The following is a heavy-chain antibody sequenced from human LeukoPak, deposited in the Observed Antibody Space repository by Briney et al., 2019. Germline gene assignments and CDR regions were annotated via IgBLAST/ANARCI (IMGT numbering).Heavy chain of an antibody. CDR1: GGSFSGYY. J-gene: IGHJ6*02. CDR2: INHSGST. CDR3: ARGPRHYSSSWYLGRYYGMDV. Sequence: SSETLSLTCAVYGGSFSGYYWSWIRQPPGKGLEWIGEINHSGSTNYNPSLKSRVTISVDTSKNQFSLKLSSVTAADTAVYYCARGPRHYSSSWYLGRYYGMDVWGQGTTVTVSS. V-gene: IGHV4-34*01. D-gene: IGHD6-13*01.